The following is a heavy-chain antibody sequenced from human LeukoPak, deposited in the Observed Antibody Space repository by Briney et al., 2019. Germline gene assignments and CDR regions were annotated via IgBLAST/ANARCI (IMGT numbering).Heavy chain of an antibody. CDR3: AKDNARTQIPTYHYMAV. Sequence: GGSLRLSCAASGFTFSSYSMNWVRHAPGKGLEWVSSIISISSYIYYADSVKGRFTIPRDNAKNSPYLQMTSLRAEETAVYYCAKDNARTQIPTYHYMAVWNKGTTVTVSS. CDR1: GFTFSSYS. J-gene: IGHJ6*03. D-gene: IGHD1-1*01. CDR2: IISISSYI. V-gene: IGHV3-21*01.